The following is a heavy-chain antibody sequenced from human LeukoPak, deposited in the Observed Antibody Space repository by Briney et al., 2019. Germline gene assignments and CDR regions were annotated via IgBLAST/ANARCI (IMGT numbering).Heavy chain of an antibody. CDR3: ARQSVAGSY. J-gene: IGHJ4*02. Sequence: SETLSLTCTVSIGSISSSSYYWGWIRQPPGKGLEWIGSIYYSGSTYYNPSLKSRVTISVDTSKNQFSLKLSSVTAADTAVYYCARQSVAGSYWGQGTLVTVSS. CDR2: IYYSGST. CDR1: IGSISSSSYY. V-gene: IGHV4-39*01. D-gene: IGHD6-19*01.